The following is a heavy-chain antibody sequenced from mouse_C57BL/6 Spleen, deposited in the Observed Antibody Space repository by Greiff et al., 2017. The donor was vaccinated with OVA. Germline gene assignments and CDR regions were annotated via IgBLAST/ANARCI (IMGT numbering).Heavy chain of an antibody. CDR3: ARDWYAMDY. V-gene: IGHV1-81*01. D-gene: IGHD4-1*01. Sequence: QVQLKQSGAELARPGASVKLSCKASGYTFTSYGISWVKQRTGQGLEWIGEIYPRSGNTYYNEKFKGKATLTADKSSSTAYMELRSLTSEDSAVYFCARDWYAMDYWGQGTSVTVSS. CDR1: GYTFTSYG. J-gene: IGHJ4*01. CDR2: IYPRSGNT.